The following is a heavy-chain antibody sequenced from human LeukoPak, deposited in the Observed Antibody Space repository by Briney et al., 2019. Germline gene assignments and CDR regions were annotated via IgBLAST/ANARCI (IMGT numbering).Heavy chain of an antibody. CDR2: IYYSGST. D-gene: IGHD3-10*01. CDR1: GGSISSYY. Sequence: SETLSLTCTVSGGSISSYYWSWIRQPPGKGLEWIGYIYYSGSTNYNPSLKSRVTISVDTSKNQFSLKLSSVTAADTAVYYCAREVRGTGAAFDIWGQGTMVTASS. J-gene: IGHJ3*02. V-gene: IGHV4-59*01. CDR3: AREVRGTGAAFDI.